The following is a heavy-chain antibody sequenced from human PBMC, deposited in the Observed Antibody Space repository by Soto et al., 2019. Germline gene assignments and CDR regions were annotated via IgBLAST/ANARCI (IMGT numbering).Heavy chain of an antibody. Sequence: EVQLLESGGGLVQPGGSLRLSCAASGFTFSSYAMSWVRQAPGKGLEWVSAISGSGGSTYYADSVKGRFTISRDNSKNTLYLQMNSLRAEDTAVYYCATPHPTSYGDYVSYFDYWGQGTLVTVSS. D-gene: IGHD4-17*01. J-gene: IGHJ4*02. CDR3: ATPHPTSYGDYVSYFDY. CDR2: ISGSGGST. CDR1: GFTFSSYA. V-gene: IGHV3-23*01.